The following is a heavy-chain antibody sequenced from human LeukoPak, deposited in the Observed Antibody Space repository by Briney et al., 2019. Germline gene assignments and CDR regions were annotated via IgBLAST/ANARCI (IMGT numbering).Heavy chain of an antibody. V-gene: IGHV3-73*01. CDR2: IRSKANSYAT. CDR1: GFTFSGSA. Sequence: PGRSLRLSCAASGFTFSGSAMHWVRQASGKGLEWVGCIRSKANSYATAYAASVKGRFTISRDDSKNTAYLQMNSLKTEDTAVYYCTRQGPGYSSGFDDYWGQGTLVTVSS. D-gene: IGHD6-19*01. J-gene: IGHJ4*02. CDR3: TRQGPGYSSGFDDY.